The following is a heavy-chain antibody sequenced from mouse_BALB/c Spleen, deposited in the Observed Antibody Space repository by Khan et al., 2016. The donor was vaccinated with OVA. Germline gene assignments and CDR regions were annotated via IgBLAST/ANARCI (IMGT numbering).Heavy chain of an antibody. Sequence: VQLQESGPDLARPGASVKLSCKASGYTFTDYYINWVKQRTGQGLEWIGDIYPGSGNPYYNEKFKGKATLTADKSSSTAYMQLSSLTSEDSAVYFSARGDYGVYYFDYWGQGTTLTVSS. CDR1: GYTFTDYY. CDR3: ARGDYGVYYFDY. V-gene: IGHV1-76*01. CDR2: IYPGSGNP. J-gene: IGHJ2*01. D-gene: IGHD1-2*01.